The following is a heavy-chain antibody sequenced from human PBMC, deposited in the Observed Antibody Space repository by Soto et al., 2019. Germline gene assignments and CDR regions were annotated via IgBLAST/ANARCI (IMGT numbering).Heavy chain of an antibody. D-gene: IGHD5-18*01. CDR2: IIPIFGTA. Sequence: GASVKVSCKASGGTFSSYATSWVRQAPGQGLEWMGGIIPIFGTANYAQKFQGRVTITADESTSTAYMELSSLRSEDTAVYYCARARGTAMVLLYNWFDPWGQGTLVTVSS. V-gene: IGHV1-69*13. J-gene: IGHJ5*02. CDR3: ARARGTAMVLLYNWFDP. CDR1: GGTFSSYA.